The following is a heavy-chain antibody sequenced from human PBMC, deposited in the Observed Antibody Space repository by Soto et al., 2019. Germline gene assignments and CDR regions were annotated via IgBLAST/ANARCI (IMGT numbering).Heavy chain of an antibody. CDR1: GFTLSDHY. J-gene: IGHJ4*02. V-gene: IGHV3-72*01. CDR2: SRDKPQGYST. Sequence: PGGSLRLSGEGSGFTLSDHYIDWVRQAPGKGLEWVGRSRDKPQGYSTAYAASVKGRFTTSRDESKNSAYLQMDSLKTEDTAVYYCVRAMYFSDSSGYTRCLDYWGQGTLVTVSS. CDR3: VRAMYFSDSSGYTRCLDY. D-gene: IGHD3-22*01.